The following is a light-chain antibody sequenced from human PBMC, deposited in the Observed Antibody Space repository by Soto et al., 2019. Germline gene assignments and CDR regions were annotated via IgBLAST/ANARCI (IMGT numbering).Light chain of an antibody. CDR3: QQYNNWPPIT. CDR2: GAS. J-gene: IGKJ5*01. Sequence: EIVMTQSPATLSVSPGERATLSCRASQSVSSNLAWYQQKPGQAPRLLIYGASTRDTGIPARFSGSGSGTEFTLTISSRQSEDFSVSYCQQYNNWPPITFGQGTRLEIK. CDR1: QSVSSN. V-gene: IGKV3-15*01.